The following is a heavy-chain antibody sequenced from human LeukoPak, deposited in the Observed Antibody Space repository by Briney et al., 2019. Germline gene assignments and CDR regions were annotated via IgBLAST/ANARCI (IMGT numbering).Heavy chain of an antibody. V-gene: IGHV5-51*01. D-gene: IGHD6-13*01. CDR1: GYSFTTYW. CDR2: IYPGDSDT. J-gene: IGHJ4*02. Sequence: GESLKISCEGSGYSFTTYWIGWVRQMPGKGLEWMGIIYPGDSDTRYSPSFQGQVTISADKSISTAYLQWSSLKASDTAMYYCARHLYSSSWAFDYWGQGTLVTVSS. CDR3: ARHLYSSSWAFDY.